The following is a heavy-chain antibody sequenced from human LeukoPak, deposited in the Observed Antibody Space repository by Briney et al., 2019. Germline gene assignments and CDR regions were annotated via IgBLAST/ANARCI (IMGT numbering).Heavy chain of an antibody. CDR1: GNTLTGYY. Sequence: ASVNVSCKSSGNTLTGYYIHWVRQAPGQGLEWMGWISPYSGGTNYAHKFQGRVTMTRDTSITTAYMEVHRLTSDDTAVYYCARGDSSSWHLDYWGQGSLVTVSS. D-gene: IGHD6-13*01. V-gene: IGHV1-2*07. CDR3: ARGDSSSWHLDY. CDR2: ISPYSGGT. J-gene: IGHJ4*02.